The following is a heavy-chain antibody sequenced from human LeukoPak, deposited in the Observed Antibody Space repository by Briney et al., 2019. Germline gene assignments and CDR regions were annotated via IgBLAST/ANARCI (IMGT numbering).Heavy chain of an antibody. Sequence: PGGSLRLSCAASGFTFSSYSMNWVRQAPGKGLEWVSYISSSSSTIYYADSVKGRFTISRDNAKNSLYLQMNSLRAEDTAVYYCARVDTAMDKGTGYWGQGTLVTVSS. CDR3: ARVDTAMDKGTGY. J-gene: IGHJ4*02. D-gene: IGHD5-18*01. CDR2: ISSSSSTI. V-gene: IGHV3-48*04. CDR1: GFTFSSYS.